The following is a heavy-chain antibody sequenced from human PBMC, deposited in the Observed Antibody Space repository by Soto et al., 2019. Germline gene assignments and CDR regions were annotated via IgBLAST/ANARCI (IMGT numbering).Heavy chain of an antibody. J-gene: IGHJ4*02. CDR1: GGTFSSYA. CDR3: ARGVRIAVAGSFAPFDY. D-gene: IGHD6-19*01. Sequence: SVKVSCKASGGTFSSYAISWVRQAPGQGLEWMGGIIPIFGTANYAQKFQGRVTITADESTSTAYMELSSLRSEDTAVYYCARGVRIAVAGSFAPFDYWGQGTLVTVSS. V-gene: IGHV1-69*13. CDR2: IIPIFGTA.